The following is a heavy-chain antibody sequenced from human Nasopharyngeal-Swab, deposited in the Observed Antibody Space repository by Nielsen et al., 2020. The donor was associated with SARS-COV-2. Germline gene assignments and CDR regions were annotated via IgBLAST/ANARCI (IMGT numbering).Heavy chain of an antibody. Sequence: GGSLRLSCAASGFTFSSYEMNWVSQAPGKGLEWVSYISSSGSPIYYTGSMKGRFTISRDNSKNMVYLQMDSMRAGDTAVYYCAKARNYYDSYPHHWGQGTLVTVSS. V-gene: IGHV3-48*03. CDR2: ISSSGSPI. CDR1: GFTFSSYE. D-gene: IGHD3-3*01. J-gene: IGHJ5*02. CDR3: AKARNYYDSYPHH.